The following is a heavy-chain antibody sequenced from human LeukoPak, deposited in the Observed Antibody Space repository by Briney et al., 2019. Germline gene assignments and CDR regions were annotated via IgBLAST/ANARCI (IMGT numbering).Heavy chain of an antibody. CDR1: GFTFSSYA. D-gene: IGHD5-24*01. V-gene: IGHV3-23*01. CDR3: AKGREMATITDFDY. CDR2: ISGSGGST. J-gene: IGHJ4*02. Sequence: GGSLRLSCAASGFTFSSYAMSWVRQAPGKGLEWVSGISGSGGSTYYADSVKGRFTISRDNPKNTLYLQMNSLRADDTAVYYCAKGREMATITDFDYWGQGNLVTVSS.